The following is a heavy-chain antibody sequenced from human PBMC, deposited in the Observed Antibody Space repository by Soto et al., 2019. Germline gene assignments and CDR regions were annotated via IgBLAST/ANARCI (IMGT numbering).Heavy chain of an antibody. V-gene: IGHV4-34*01. J-gene: IGHJ4*02. D-gene: IGHD5-18*01. CDR1: GRSFSGYY. CDR3: ARGLVNSYGYSGKRYYFDY. Sequence: SEPLSLTCAVYGRSFSGYYWSWIRQPPGKGLEWIGEINHSGSTNYNPSLKSRVTISVDTSKNQFSLKLSSVTAADTAVYYCARGLVNSYGYSGKRYYFDYWGQGTLVTVSS. CDR2: INHSGST.